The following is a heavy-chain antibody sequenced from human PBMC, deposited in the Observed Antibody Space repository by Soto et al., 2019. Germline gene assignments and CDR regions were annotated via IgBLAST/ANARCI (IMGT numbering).Heavy chain of an antibody. Sequence: PGGSLRLSCAASGFTFSNYAMNWVRLAPGKGLEWVSGISGGGGSTYYADSVKGRFTISRDNSKNALYLQMNSLRAEDTAVDYCAKVRGSLYYYGMDVWGQGTTVTVSS. J-gene: IGHJ6*02. CDR2: ISGGGGST. CDR1: GFTFSNYA. V-gene: IGHV3-23*01. CDR3: AKVRGSLYYYGMDV.